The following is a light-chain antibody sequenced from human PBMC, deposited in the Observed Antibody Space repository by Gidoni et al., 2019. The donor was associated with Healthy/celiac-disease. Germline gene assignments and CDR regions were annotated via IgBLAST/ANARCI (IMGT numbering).Light chain of an antibody. CDR2: GAS. CDR1: QSVSSN. J-gene: IGKJ3*01. V-gene: IGKV3-15*01. CDR3: QQYNNWPL. Sequence: EIVMTQSPATLSVSPGDRATLSCRASQSVSSNLAWYQHKPGQAPRLLIYGASTRATGIPARFSGSGSGTEFTLTISSLQSEDFAVYYCQQYNNWPLFGPGTKVDFK.